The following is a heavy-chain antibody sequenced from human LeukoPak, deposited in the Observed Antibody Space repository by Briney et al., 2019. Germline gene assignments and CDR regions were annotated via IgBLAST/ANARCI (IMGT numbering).Heavy chain of an antibody. CDR3: ARQSSGNLYYFDY. CDR2: IYYSGST. D-gene: IGHD3-22*01. Sequence: SETLSLTCTVSGGSISSYYWSWIRQPPGKGLEWSGYIYYSGSTNYNPSPKSRVTISLDTSKNQFSLKLSSVTAADTAVYYCARQSSGNLYYFDYWGQGTLVTVSS. CDR1: GGSISSYY. V-gene: IGHV4-59*08. J-gene: IGHJ4*02.